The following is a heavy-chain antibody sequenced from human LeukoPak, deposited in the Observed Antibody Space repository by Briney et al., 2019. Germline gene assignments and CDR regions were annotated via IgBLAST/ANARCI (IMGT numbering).Heavy chain of an antibody. D-gene: IGHD3-3*01. Sequence: ASVKVSCKASGGTFSSYAINWVRQATGQGLEWMGWMNPNIGNTGYAQKFQGRVTMTRNTSISTAYMELRSLRSEDTAVYYCARGLTNDFWSGYCPDYYYGMDVWGQGTTVTVSS. CDR2: MNPNIGNT. J-gene: IGHJ6*02. CDR1: GGTFSSYA. V-gene: IGHV1-8*02. CDR3: ARGLTNDFWSGYCPDYYYGMDV.